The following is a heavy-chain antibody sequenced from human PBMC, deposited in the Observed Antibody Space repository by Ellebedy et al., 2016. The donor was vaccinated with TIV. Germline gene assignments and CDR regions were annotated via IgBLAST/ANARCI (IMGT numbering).Heavy chain of an antibody. V-gene: IGHV3-30*03. Sequence: PGGSLRLSCTTSGFTFSSHGMHWVRQAPGKGLEWVAVTSFDGSDKYYADSVKGRFTVSRDNSNNTLYLHMDSLRPEDTGVYFCADWGSDFSVYWGRGTLVTVSS. CDR1: GFTFSSHG. CDR3: ADWGSDFSVY. J-gene: IGHJ4*02. CDR2: TSFDGSDK. D-gene: IGHD3-16*01.